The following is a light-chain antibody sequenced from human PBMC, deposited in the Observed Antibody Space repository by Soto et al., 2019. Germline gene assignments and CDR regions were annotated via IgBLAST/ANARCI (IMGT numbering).Light chain of an antibody. V-gene: IGKV1-5*03. CDR1: QSISSW. CDR3: QQYNSYWT. J-gene: IGKJ1*01. CDR2: KAS. Sequence: DIQMTQSPSTLSVSVGDRVTITCRASQSISSWLAWYQQKPGKAPKLLIYKASSLESGVPSRFSGSGSGTEFTFTISSLQPDDFATYYSQQYNSYWTFGQGTKVEIK.